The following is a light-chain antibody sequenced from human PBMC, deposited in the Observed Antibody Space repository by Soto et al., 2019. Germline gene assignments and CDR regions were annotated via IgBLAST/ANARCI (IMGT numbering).Light chain of an antibody. CDR2: GAS. CDR3: QHFGSSRGT. Sequence: EIVWTQSPGTLSLSPGERATLSCRASQSVDSSYLAWYHQRPGQAPRLLIYGASIRATGIPDSFSGSGSGTDFTLTISRLEPEDFAVYYCQHFGSSRGTFGQGTNVEIK. CDR1: QSVDSSY. J-gene: IGKJ1*01. V-gene: IGKV3-20*01.